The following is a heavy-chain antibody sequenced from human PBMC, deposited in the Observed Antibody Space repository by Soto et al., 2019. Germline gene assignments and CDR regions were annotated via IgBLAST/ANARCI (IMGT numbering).Heavy chain of an antibody. CDR1: GFTFSSYG. D-gene: IGHD3-10*02. V-gene: IGHV3-33*01. CDR2: IWYDGSNK. CDR3: ARDKARDNVRSYDGMDG. J-gene: IGHJ6*02. Sequence: QVQLVESGGGVVQPGRSLRLSCAASGFTFSSYGMHWVRQAPGKGLEWVAVIWYDGSNKYYADSVKGRFTISRDNSKTPLYLQINSLRAEDTTVYYCARDKARDNVRSYDGMDGWGQGTTVTVS.